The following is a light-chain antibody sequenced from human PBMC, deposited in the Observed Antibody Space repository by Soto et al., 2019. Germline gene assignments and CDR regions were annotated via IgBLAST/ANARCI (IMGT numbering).Light chain of an antibody. CDR3: CSYAGSYSVV. CDR2: DVN. J-gene: IGLJ2*01. V-gene: IGLV2-11*01. Sequence: QSALTQPRSVSGSPGQSVTISCTGTSSDVGGYAHVSWYQQHPAKAPKLMIYDVNKRPSGVPDRFSGSKSGNTASLTISGLQAEDEADYYCCSYAGSYSVVFGGGTKVTVL. CDR1: SSDVGGYAH.